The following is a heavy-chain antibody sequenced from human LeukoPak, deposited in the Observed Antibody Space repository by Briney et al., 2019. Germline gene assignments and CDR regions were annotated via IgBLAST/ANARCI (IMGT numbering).Heavy chain of an antibody. CDR3: ATGTRGDIVNLDS. Sequence: PSETLSLTCSVSGGAISGYYWTWIRQAAGKGLEWIGRFFRSDDTNYNPSLKSRVTMSVDTSKNQFSLSLSSVTAADTAFYYCATGTRGDIVNLDSWGQGILVTVSS. CDR2: FFRSDDT. CDR1: GGAISGYY. D-gene: IGHD4-17*01. J-gene: IGHJ4*02. V-gene: IGHV4-4*07.